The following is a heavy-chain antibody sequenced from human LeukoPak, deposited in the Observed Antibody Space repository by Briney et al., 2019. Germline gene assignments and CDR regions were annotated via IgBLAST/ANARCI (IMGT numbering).Heavy chain of an antibody. V-gene: IGHV4-59*01. J-gene: IGHJ5*02. CDR3: ARGKTYSYGSGSSGPDP. D-gene: IGHD3-10*01. CDR1: GGSISSYH. Sequence: SETLSLTCTVSGGSISSYHWTWIRQPPGKGLEWMGYVYYSGSTNYNPSLKSRVTISIDTSKNQFSLKLSSVTAADTAVYYCARGKTYSYGSGSSGPDPWGKETLVTVSP. CDR2: VYYSGST.